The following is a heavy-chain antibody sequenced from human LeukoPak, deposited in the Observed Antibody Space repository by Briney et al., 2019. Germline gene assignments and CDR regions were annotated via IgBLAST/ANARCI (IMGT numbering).Heavy chain of an antibody. V-gene: IGHV3-30*18. CDR2: ISYDGSNK. Sequence: GGSLRLSCAASGFTFSSYGMHWVRQAPGKGLEWVAVISYDGSNKYYADSVKGRFTISRDNSKNTLYLQMNSLRAEGTAVYYWAKDRSSSGSWYFDYWGQGTLVTVSS. CDR3: AKDRSSSGSWYFDY. J-gene: IGHJ4*02. CDR1: GFTFSSYG. D-gene: IGHD6-19*01.